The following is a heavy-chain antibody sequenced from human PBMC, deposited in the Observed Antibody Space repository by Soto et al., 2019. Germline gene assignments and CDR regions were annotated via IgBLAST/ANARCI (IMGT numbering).Heavy chain of an antibody. V-gene: IGHV4-4*02. J-gene: IGHJ5*02. CDR2: IYHSGST. CDR3: AGGWGFGGVIVSLRWFDP. D-gene: IGHD3-16*02. CDR1: GGSISSSNW. Sequence: QVQLQESGPGLVKPSGTLSLTCAVSGGSISSSNWWSWVRQPPGKGLEWIGEIYHSGSTNYNPSLKIRVTISVDKSRNQFSLKLSSGTAADTAVYYCAGGWGFGGVIVSLRWFDPWGQGTLVTVSS.